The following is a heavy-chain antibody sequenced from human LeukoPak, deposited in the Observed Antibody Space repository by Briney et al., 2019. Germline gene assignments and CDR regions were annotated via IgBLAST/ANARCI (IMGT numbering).Heavy chain of an antibody. V-gene: IGHV4-34*01. J-gene: IGHJ4*02. CDR1: GGSFSGYY. Sequence: PSETLSLTCAVYGGSFSGYYWSWIRQPPGKGLEWIGEINHSGSTNYNTSLKSRVTISVDTSKNQFSLKLSSVTAADTAVYYCARAMILTGYYKGDFDYWGQGTLVTVSS. D-gene: IGHD3-9*01. CDR2: INHSGST. CDR3: ARAMILTGYYKGDFDY.